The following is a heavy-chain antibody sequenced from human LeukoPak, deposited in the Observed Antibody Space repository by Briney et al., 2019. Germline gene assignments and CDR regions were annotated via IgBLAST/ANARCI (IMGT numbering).Heavy chain of an antibody. J-gene: IGHJ4*02. CDR1: GYSFSSYD. V-gene: IGHV1-18*01. Sequence: ASVKVSCKASGYSFSSYDINWVRQAPGQGLEWMGWISAYNGNTNYAQKLQGRVTMTTDTSTSTAYMELRSLRSDDTAVYYCARDWYYYDSSGYLGSFDYWGQGTLVTVSS. D-gene: IGHD3-22*01. CDR3: ARDWYYYDSSGYLGSFDY. CDR2: ISAYNGNT.